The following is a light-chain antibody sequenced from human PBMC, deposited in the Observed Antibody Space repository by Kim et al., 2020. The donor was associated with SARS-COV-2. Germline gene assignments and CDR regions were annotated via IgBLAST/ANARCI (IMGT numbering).Light chain of an antibody. V-gene: IGKV1-5*01. CDR3: QKYISYYT. CDR2: GYS. J-gene: IGKJ2*01. CDR1: QRFSSS. Sequence: AAVRGRVVITRPSSQRFSSSLGWYQQKPGKAPKLLIYGYSPLESGVASRFSVSGSGTEFTLTFNSLPPDVFATYYCQKYISYYTFGQGTKRQI.